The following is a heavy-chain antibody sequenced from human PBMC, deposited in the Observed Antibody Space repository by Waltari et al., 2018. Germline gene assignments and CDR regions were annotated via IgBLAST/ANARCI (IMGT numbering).Heavy chain of an antibody. CDR3: ARSMEYSGYDGYYYYYMDV. J-gene: IGHJ6*03. D-gene: IGHD5-12*01. Sequence: QLQLQESGPGLVKPSETLSLTCTVSVGSISSTSYYWGWIRQPPGKGLEWIGSIYYSGSTYYNPSLKSRVTISVDTSRNQFSLKLNSVTAADTAVYYCARSMEYSGYDGYYYYYMDVWGKGTTVTVSS. CDR1: VGSISSTSYY. CDR2: IYYSGST. V-gene: IGHV4-39*07.